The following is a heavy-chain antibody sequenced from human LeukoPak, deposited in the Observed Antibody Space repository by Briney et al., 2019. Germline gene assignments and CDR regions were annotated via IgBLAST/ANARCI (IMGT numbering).Heavy chain of an antibody. D-gene: IGHD4-17*01. CDR3: ARLKYGADFDY. J-gene: IGHJ4*02. V-gene: IGHV4-59*08. Sequence: PSETLSLTCTVSGGSISRYNWSWIRQPPGKGLEWIGYIYYSGSTNYNPSLKSRVTISVDTSKNQFSLKLSSVTAADTAVYYCARLKYGADFDYWGQGTLVTVSS. CDR2: IYYSGST. CDR1: GGSISRYN.